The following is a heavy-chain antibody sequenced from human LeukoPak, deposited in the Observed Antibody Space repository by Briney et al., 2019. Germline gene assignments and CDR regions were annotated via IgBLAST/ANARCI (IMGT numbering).Heavy chain of an antibody. J-gene: IGHJ4*02. D-gene: IGHD3-3*01. V-gene: IGHV1-69*04. Sequence: ASVKVSCKASGGTFSSYAISWVRQAPGQGLEWMGRIIPILGIANYAQKFQGRVTITADKSTSTAYMELRSLRSDDTAVYYCARRTIFGVVIIDYWGQGTLATVSS. CDR2: IIPILGIA. CDR3: ARRTIFGVVIIDY. CDR1: GGTFSSYA.